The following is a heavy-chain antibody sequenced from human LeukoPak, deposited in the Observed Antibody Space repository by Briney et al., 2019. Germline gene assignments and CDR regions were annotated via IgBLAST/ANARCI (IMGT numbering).Heavy chain of an antibody. J-gene: IGHJ4*02. V-gene: IGHV1-2*02. CDR1: GYTFIDYY. Sequence: ASVKVSCKASGYTFIDYYIHWVRQAPGQGLEWMGWINPNSGGTNYAQKFQGRVTMTRDTSISTAYMELSRLRSDDTAVYYCARDAPRITMVRGVPIYWGQGTLVTVSS. D-gene: IGHD3-10*01. CDR2: INPNSGGT. CDR3: ARDAPRITMVRGVPIY.